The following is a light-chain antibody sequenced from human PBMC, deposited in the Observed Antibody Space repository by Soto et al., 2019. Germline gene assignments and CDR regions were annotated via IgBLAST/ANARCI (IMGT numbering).Light chain of an antibody. Sequence: QSALTQPASVSGSPGQSITISCTGTSSDVGSYNLVSWYQQHPGKAPKLMIYEGSKRPSGVSNRFSGSKSGNTASLTICGLQAEDEADYYCCSYAGSSTVVFGGGTKVTVL. CDR1: SSDVGSYNL. V-gene: IGLV2-23*01. CDR2: EGS. J-gene: IGLJ2*01. CDR3: CSYAGSSTVV.